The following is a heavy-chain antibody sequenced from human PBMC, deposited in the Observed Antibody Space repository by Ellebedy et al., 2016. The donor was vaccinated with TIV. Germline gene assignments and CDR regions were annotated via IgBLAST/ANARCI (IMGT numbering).Heavy chain of an antibody. Sequence: SVKVSXXASGGTFSSYAISWVRQAPGQGLEWMGGIIPIFGTANYAQKFQGRVTITADESTSTAYMELSSLRSEDTAVYYCATDPTSGSYSAFDIWGQGTMVTVSS. V-gene: IGHV1-69*13. CDR3: ATDPTSGSYSAFDI. J-gene: IGHJ3*02. D-gene: IGHD3-10*01. CDR2: IIPIFGTA. CDR1: GGTFSSYA.